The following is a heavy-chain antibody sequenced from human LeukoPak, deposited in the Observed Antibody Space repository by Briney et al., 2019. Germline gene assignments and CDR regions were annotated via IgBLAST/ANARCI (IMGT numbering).Heavy chain of an antibody. J-gene: IGHJ6*04. D-gene: IGHD2-2*01. CDR3: ARGSVVVVPAAQGKHYYYYYGMDV. CDR2: ISYDGSNK. CDR1: GFTFSSYG. V-gene: IGHV3-30*03. Sequence: GGSLRLSCAASGFTFSSYGMHWVRQAPGKGLEWVAVISYDGSNKYYADSVKGRFTISRDNSKNTLYLQMNSLRAEDTAVYYCARGSVVVVPAAQGKHYYYYYGMDVWGKGTTVTVSS.